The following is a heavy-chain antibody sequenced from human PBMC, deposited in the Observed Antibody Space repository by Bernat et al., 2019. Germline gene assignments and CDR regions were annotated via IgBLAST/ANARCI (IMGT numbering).Heavy chain of an antibody. CDR1: GGSISSSTYY. J-gene: IGHJ5*02. V-gene: IGHV4-39*01. Sequence: QLQLQESGPGLVKPSETLSLTCTVSGGSISSSTYYWGWIRQPPGKGLEWIGSLYYSGSTYYNPSLNSRVTISVDTSKNQSSLMLSSVTAADTAVYYCARHCSSTSCYLYKWFDPWGQGTLVTVSS. CDR3: ARHCSSTSCYLYKWFDP. D-gene: IGHD2-2*01. CDR2: LYYSGST.